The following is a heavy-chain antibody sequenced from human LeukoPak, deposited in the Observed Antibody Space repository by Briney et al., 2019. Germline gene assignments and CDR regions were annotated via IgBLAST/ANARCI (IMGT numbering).Heavy chain of an antibody. CDR3: ARDAIVRDYSYSDY. J-gene: IGHJ4*02. CDR2: INPNSGGT. Sequence: ASVKVSCKSSGYTFTAYYIHWVRQVPGQGLQWMGWINPNSGGTNYPQKFQGRVTMTTDSSISTAYMELSSLRSDDTAVYFCARDAIVRDYSYSDYWGREPWSPSPQ. V-gene: IGHV1-2*02. D-gene: IGHD4-11*01. CDR1: GYTFTAYY.